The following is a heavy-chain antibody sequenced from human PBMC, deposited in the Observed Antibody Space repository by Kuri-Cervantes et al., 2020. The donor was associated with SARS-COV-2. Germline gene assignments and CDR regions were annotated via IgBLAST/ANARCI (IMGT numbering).Heavy chain of an antibody. V-gene: IGHV4-38-2*01. Sequence: SQTLSLTCAVSGYSIGSGYFWGWIRQPPGKGLEWIGSIHHSGSTSFNPSLKSRVTISVDTSKNQFSLKLSSVTAADTAVYYCARPYSSSWYGGFDYWGQGTLVTVSS. CDR1: GYSIGSGYF. J-gene: IGHJ4*02. CDR3: ARPYSSSWYGGFDY. D-gene: IGHD6-13*01. CDR2: IHHSGST.